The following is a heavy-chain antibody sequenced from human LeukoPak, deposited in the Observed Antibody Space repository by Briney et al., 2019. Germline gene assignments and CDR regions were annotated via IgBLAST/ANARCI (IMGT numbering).Heavy chain of an antibody. CDR1: GGSISSGGYY. Sequence: PSETLSLTCTVSGGSISSGGYYWSWIRQHPGKGLEWIGYIYYSGSTYYNPSLKSRVTISVDTSKNQFSLKLSSVTAADTAVYYCARASRRDGYFILDYWGQGTLVTASS. CDR3: ARASRRDGYFILDY. V-gene: IGHV4-31*03. D-gene: IGHD5-24*01. CDR2: IYYSGST. J-gene: IGHJ4*02.